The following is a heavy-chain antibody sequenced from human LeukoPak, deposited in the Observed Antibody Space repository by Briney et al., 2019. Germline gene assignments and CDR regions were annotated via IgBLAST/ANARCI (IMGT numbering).Heavy chain of an antibody. CDR1: GFTFSSYS. V-gene: IGHV3-21*01. Sequence: PGGSLRLSCAASGFTFSSYSMNWVLQAPGKGLEWISSISSSSSYIYYADSVKGRFTISRDNAKNSLYLQMNSLRAEDTAVYYCARDGDYNWFDPWGQGTLVTVSS. CDR2: ISSSSSYI. CDR3: ARDGDYNWFDP. D-gene: IGHD7-27*01. J-gene: IGHJ5*02.